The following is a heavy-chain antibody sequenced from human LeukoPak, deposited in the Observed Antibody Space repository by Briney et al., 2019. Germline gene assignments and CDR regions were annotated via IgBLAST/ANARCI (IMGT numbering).Heavy chain of an antibody. CDR3: ARDGYYDFWSGLATDAFDI. CDR1: GGSISSYY. D-gene: IGHD3-3*01. Sequence: SETLSLTCTVSGGSISSYYWSWIRQPAGKGLEWLGRIYTSGSTNYNPSLKSRVTMSVDTSKNQFSLKLSSVTAADTAVYYCARDGYYDFWSGLATDAFDIWGQGTMVTVSS. J-gene: IGHJ3*02. CDR2: IYTSGST. V-gene: IGHV4-4*07.